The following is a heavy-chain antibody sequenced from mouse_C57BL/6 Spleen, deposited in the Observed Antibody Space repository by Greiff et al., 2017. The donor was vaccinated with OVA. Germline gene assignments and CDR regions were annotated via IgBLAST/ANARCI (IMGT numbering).Heavy chain of an antibody. J-gene: IGHJ3*01. V-gene: IGHV1-59*01. Sequence: QVQLKQPGAELVRPGTSVKLSCKASGYTFTSYWMHWVKQRPGQGLEWIGVIDPSDSYTNYNQKFKGKATLTVDTSSSTAYMQLSSLTSEDSAVYYCARSGDYGSSSSWFAYWGQGTLVTVSA. CDR2: IDPSDSYT. D-gene: IGHD1-1*01. CDR1: GYTFTSYW. CDR3: ARSGDYGSSSSWFAY.